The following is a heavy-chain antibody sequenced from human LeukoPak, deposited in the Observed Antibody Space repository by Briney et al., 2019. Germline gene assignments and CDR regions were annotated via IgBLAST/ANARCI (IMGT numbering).Heavy chain of an antibody. D-gene: IGHD1-26*01. J-gene: IGHJ4*02. V-gene: IGHV4-39*01. CDR1: GGSISSSSYS. Sequence: SETLSLTCTVSGGSISSSSYSWGWIRXXXXKGLEWIGSIYYSGSTYYNPSLKSRVTISVDTSKNQFSLKLSSVTAADTALYYCARRKSSGNYRDYFDYWGQGTLVTVSS. CDR2: IYYSGST. CDR3: ARRKSSGNYRDYFDY.